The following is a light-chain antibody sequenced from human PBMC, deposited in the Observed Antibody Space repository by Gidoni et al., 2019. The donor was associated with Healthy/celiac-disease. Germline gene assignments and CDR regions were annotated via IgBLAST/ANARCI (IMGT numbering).Light chain of an antibody. V-gene: IGLV2-14*01. CDR2: EVS. Sequence: QSALTQPASVSGSPGPSITISCPGPSSDVGGYNYVSWYQQHPGKAPKLMIYEVSNRPSGVSNRFSGSKSGNTASLTISGLQAEDEADYYCSSYTSSSTWVFGGGTKLTVL. CDR3: SSYTSSSTWV. CDR1: SSDVGGYNY. J-gene: IGLJ3*02.